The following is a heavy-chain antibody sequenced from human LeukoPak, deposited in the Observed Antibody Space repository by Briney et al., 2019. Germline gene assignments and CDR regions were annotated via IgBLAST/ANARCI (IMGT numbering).Heavy chain of an antibody. V-gene: IGHV4-31*02. CDR3: ARGLVEMATRYFDL. J-gene: IGHJ2*01. CDR2: ISYSGAI. Sequence: KTSETLSLTCTVSGGSVTSNGYFWSWIRHLPGKGLEWIGYISYSGAIYYNPSLRSRLTISLDTSKNQFSLRLSTVTAADTAVYYCARGLVEMATRYFDLWGRGTLVTVSS. CDR1: GGSVTSNGYF. D-gene: IGHD5-24*01.